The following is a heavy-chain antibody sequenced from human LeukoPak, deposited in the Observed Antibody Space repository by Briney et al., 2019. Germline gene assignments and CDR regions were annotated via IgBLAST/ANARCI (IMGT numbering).Heavy chain of an antibody. CDR1: GHSISSGYY. V-gene: IGHV4-61*01. CDR3: ALQLPRDYFDY. D-gene: IGHD6-6*01. Sequence: SETLSLTCTVSGHSISSGYYWGWIRQPPGKGLEWIGYIYYSGSTNYNPSLKSRVTISVDTSKNQFSLKLSSVTAADTAVYYCALQLPRDYFDYWGQGTLVTVSS. CDR2: IYYSGST. J-gene: IGHJ4*02.